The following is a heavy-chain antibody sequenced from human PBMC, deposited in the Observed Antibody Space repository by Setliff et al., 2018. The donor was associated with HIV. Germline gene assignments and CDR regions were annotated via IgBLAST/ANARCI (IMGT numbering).Heavy chain of an antibody. J-gene: IGHJ5*02. CDR3: AALSSRTNAVYGIISTRFDP. CDR1: GFTFSDFW. V-gene: IGHV3-7*03. CDR2: VSPDGSRN. Sequence: PGGSLRLSCAASGFTFSDFWMHWVRQAPGKGLEWVASVSPDGSRNYCVGSVKGRCTASRDNAKNSLYLQMNSLRADDTAVYYCAALSSRTNAVYGIISTRFDPWGQGTLVTVSS. D-gene: IGHD2-8*01.